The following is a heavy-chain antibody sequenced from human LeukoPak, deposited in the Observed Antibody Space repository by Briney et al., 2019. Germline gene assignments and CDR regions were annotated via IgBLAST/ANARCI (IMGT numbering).Heavy chain of an antibody. CDR2: IYYSGST. J-gene: IGHJ4*02. V-gene: IGHV4-39*01. D-gene: IGHD1-26*01. CDR1: GDSISSSSYY. CDR3: ARHHSGSDLRCDY. Sequence: SETLSLTCTVSGDSISSSSYYRGWIRQPPGKGLEWIGSIYYSGSTYYNPSLKSRATISVDTSKNQFSLKLSSVTAADTAVYYCARHHSGSDLRCDYWGQGTLVTVSS.